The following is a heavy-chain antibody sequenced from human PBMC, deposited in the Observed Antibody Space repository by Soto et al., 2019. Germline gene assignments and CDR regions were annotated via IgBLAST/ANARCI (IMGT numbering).Heavy chain of an antibody. D-gene: IGHD2-2*02. CDR2: IWYDGSNK. V-gene: IGHV3-33*01. J-gene: IGHJ6*02. CDR3: ARDRHCSSTSCYTRYYYYGMDV. CDR1: GFTFSSYG. Sequence: GGSLRLSCAASGFTFSSYGMHWVRQAPGKGLEWVAVIWYDGSNKYYADSVKGRFTISRDNSKNTLYLQMNSLRAEDTAVYYCARDRHCSSTSCYTRYYYYGMDVWGQGTTVTVSS.